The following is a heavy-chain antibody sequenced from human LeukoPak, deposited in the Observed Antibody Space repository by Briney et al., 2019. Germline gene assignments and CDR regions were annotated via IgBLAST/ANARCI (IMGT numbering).Heavy chain of an antibody. Sequence: PSETLSLTCTGSGGSISSYYWSWIRQPAGKELEWIGRIYTSGSTNYNPSLKSRVTMSVDTSKNQFSLKLSSVTAADTAVYYCARERFLEGYYYYMDIWGKGSTVTVSS. CDR2: IYTSGST. J-gene: IGHJ6*03. CDR1: GGSISSYY. V-gene: IGHV4-4*07. CDR3: ARERFLEGYYYYMDI. D-gene: IGHD3-3*01.